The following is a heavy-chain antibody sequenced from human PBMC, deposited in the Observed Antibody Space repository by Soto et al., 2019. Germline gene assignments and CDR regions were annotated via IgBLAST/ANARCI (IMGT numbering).Heavy chain of an antibody. V-gene: IGHV1-2*02. D-gene: IGHD3-10*01. Sequence: ASVKVSCKASGYTFTGYYMHWLRQAPGQGLEWMGWINPNSGGTNYAQKFQGRVTMTRDTSISTAYMELSRLRSDDTAVYYCARAFGSGSYGYYYGMDVWGQGTTVTSP. CDR3: ARAFGSGSYGYYYGMDV. CDR2: INPNSGGT. J-gene: IGHJ6*02. CDR1: GYTFTGYY.